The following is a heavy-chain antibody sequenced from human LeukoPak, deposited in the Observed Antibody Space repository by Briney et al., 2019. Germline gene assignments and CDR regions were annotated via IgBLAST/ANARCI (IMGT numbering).Heavy chain of an antibody. J-gene: IGHJ6*02. V-gene: IGHV4-61*02. CDR2: IYTSGST. CDR3: ARDIAARDYYYGMDV. Sequence: PSQTLSLTCTASGGSISSGSYYLSWIRQPAGKGLEWIGRIYTSGSTNYNPSLKSRVTISVDTSKNQFSLKLSSVTAADTAVYYCARDIAARDYYYGMDVWGQGTTVTVSS. D-gene: IGHD6-6*01. CDR1: GGSISSGSYY.